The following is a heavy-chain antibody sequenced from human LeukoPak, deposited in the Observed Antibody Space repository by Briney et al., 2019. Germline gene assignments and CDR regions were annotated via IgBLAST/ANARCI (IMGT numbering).Heavy chain of an antibody. J-gene: IGHJ6*02. Sequence: PSGTLSLTCTVPGGSISSGSYYWSWIRQPAGKGLEWIGRIYTSGGTNYNPSLKSRVTISVDTSKNQFSLKLSSVTAADTAVYYCARDQTPFGEPYYYYGMDVWGQGTTVTVSS. CDR2: IYTSGGT. CDR1: GGSISSGSYY. D-gene: IGHD3-10*01. V-gene: IGHV4-61*02. CDR3: ARDQTPFGEPYYYYGMDV.